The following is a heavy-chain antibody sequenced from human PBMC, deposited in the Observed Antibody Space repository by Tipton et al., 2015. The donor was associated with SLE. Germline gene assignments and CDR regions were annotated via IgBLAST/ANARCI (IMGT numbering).Heavy chain of an antibody. CDR1: GGSIRSSSYY. CDR3: ARDSSGGYSWFDP. D-gene: IGHD3-22*01. V-gene: IGHV4-39*07. CDR2: IYYSGTT. J-gene: IGHJ5*02. Sequence: TLSLTCTVSGGSIRSSSYYWAWVRQPPGKGLEWIGSIYYSGTTHYNPSLKSRVTISVDTSKNQFSLKLTAVTAADTAMYYCARDSSGGYSWFDPWGQGTLVTVSS.